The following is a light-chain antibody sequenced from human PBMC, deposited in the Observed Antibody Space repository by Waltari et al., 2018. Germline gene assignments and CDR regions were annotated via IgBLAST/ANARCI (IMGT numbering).Light chain of an antibody. J-gene: IGLJ3*02. CDR1: HSDVPSNA. CDR2: RDN. CDR3: ALWDDSLNGLWL. V-gene: IGLV1-44*01. Sequence: QTVLTQPPSASGAPGQSVTISCPANHSDVPSNAVDWYQQLPGTAPKPLIHRDNQRPTGVPDRFSGSKSGTSASRASGGLRSEDEGDYYCALWDDSLNGLWLFGGGTKLTVL.